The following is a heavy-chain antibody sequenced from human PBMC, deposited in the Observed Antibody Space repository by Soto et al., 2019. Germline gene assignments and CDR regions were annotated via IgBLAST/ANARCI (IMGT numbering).Heavy chain of an antibody. CDR3: ARGARLYFYYYGMDV. CDR1: GYNFTTYA. CDR2: INTGNGNT. D-gene: IGHD3-16*01. Sequence: ASVKVSCKASGYNFTTYAMLWVRQAPGQRPEWMGGINTGNGNTKYSQKFQARVTITRDTSASTAYMELSSLKSEDTAVYYCARGARLYFYYYGMDVWGQGSTVTVSS. V-gene: IGHV1-3*04. J-gene: IGHJ6*02.